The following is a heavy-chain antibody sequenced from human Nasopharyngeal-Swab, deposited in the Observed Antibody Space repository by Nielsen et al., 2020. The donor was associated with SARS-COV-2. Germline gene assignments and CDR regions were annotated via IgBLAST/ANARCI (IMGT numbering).Heavy chain of an antibody. CDR2: ISSSSSYI. V-gene: IGHV3-21*01. CDR3: ARDRPHTAIDY. J-gene: IGHJ4*02. D-gene: IGHD5-18*01. Sequence: VSQAAGKGLEWVSPISSSSSYIYYADSPKGRFTISRDTAKNALYLQMNSLRAEDTVVYYCARDRPHTAIDYWGQGTLVTVSS.